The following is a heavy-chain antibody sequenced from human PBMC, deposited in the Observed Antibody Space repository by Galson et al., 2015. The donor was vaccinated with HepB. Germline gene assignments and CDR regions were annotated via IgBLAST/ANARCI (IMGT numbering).Heavy chain of an antibody. CDR1: GYTLTNYG. D-gene: IGHD7-27*01. J-gene: IGHJ4*02. Sequence: SVKVSCKASGYTLTNYGISWVRQAPGQGLQWMGWISAYNGNTHYAQKLQGGVTMTTDTSTSTAYMELRSLRSDDTAVYYCARGDWGWGGFDDWGQGTLVTVSS. CDR2: ISAYNGNT. CDR3: ARGDWGWGGFDD. V-gene: IGHV1-18*01.